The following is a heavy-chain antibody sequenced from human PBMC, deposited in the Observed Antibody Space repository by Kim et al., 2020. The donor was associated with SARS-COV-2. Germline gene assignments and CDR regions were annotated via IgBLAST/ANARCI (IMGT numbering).Heavy chain of an antibody. CDR1: GFTFSSYG. D-gene: IGHD3-10*01. Sequence: GGSLRLSCAASGFTFSSYGMHWVRQAPGKGLEWVAVIWYDGSNKYYADSVKGRFTISRDNSKNTLYLQMNSLRAEDTAVYYCAKDYTGATMVRGVPYYGMDVWGQGTTVTVSS. V-gene: IGHV3-33*06. J-gene: IGHJ6*02. CDR2: IWYDGSNK. CDR3: AKDYTGATMVRGVPYYGMDV.